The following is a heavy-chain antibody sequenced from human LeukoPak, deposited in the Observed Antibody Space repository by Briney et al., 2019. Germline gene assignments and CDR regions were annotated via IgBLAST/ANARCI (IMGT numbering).Heavy chain of an antibody. CDR2: ISHSGIN. J-gene: IGHJ5*02. Sequence: SSTLPLTGSGYEGYFKGYYWSWIRHPPRKGLDWIGEISHSGINKYNPSLKSRHHITLDTPHNQFSLKLSPVTAADTAFYFCARGYPPGIAAGCVPWGQGALVTVCS. D-gene: IGHD6-25*01. CDR1: EGYFKGYY. V-gene: IGHV4-34*01. CDR3: ARGYPPGIAAGCVP.